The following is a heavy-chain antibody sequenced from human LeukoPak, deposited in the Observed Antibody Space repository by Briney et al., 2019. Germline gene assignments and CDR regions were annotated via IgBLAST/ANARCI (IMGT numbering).Heavy chain of an antibody. Sequence: GGALRLSCAASGFTFSTYWMHWVRQAPGKGLVWVSRINRDGRSTNYVDSVKGRFTISRDNAKNTLYLQMNSLRAEDTAVYYCARDRETYYDILTGYYTLGDAFDIWGQGTMVTVSS. D-gene: IGHD3-9*01. CDR2: INRDGRST. CDR1: GFTFSTYW. J-gene: IGHJ3*02. V-gene: IGHV3-74*01. CDR3: ARDRETYYDILTGYYTLGDAFDI.